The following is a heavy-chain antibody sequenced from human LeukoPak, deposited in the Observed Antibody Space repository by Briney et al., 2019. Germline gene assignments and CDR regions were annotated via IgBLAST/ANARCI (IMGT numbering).Heavy chain of an antibody. CDR1: GFTFSSYS. V-gene: IGHV3-21*01. CDR3: ASVRFLEWLLYPRYYYYMDV. D-gene: IGHD3-3*01. Sequence: PGGSLRLSCAASGFTFSSYSMNWVRQAPGKGLEWVSSISSSSSYIYYADSVKGRFTISRDNAKNSLYLQMNSLRAEDTAVYYCASVRFLEWLLYPRYYYYMDVWGKGTTVTVSS. CDR2: ISSSSSYI. J-gene: IGHJ6*03.